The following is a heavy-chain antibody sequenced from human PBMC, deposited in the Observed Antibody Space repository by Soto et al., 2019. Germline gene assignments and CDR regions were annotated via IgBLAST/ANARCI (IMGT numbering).Heavy chain of an antibody. D-gene: IGHD5-12*01. J-gene: IGHJ4*02. V-gene: IGHV4-4*02. Sequence: PSETLSLTCAVSGGSISSSNWWRWVRQPPGKGLEWIGEIYHSGSTNYNPSLKSRVTISVDKSKNQFSLKLSSVTAADTAVYYCARGSRDGYNYFDYWGQGTLVTVSS. CDR1: GGSISSSNW. CDR2: IYHSGST. CDR3: ARGSRDGYNYFDY.